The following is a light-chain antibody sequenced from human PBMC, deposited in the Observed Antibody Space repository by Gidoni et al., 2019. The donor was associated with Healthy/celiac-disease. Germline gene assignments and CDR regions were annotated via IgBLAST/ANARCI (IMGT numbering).Light chain of an antibody. CDR3: QQSYSTPLT. J-gene: IGKJ2*01. CDR2: AAS. CDR1: QRISSY. Sequence: DIQMTQSPSSLSASVGDRVTITCRASQRISSYLNWYQQKPGKAPKLLIYAASSLQSGVPSRFSGSGSGTDFTLTISRLQPEDFATYYCQQSYSTPLTCGQGTKLEIK. V-gene: IGKV1-39*01.